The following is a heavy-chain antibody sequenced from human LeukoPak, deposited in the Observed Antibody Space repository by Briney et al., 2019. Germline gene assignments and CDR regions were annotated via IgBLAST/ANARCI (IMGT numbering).Heavy chain of an antibody. Sequence: PGGSLRLSCAASGFSFRNYGMHWVRQAPGKGLEWVSSISSSSSFIYYADSLKGRFTISRDNAKNSLYLQMNSLRAEDTAIYYCVRDRGTYRPIDYWGQGTLVTVSS. J-gene: IGHJ4*02. V-gene: IGHV3-21*04. CDR3: VRDRGTYRPIDY. CDR1: GFSFRNYG. D-gene: IGHD1-26*01. CDR2: ISSSSSFI.